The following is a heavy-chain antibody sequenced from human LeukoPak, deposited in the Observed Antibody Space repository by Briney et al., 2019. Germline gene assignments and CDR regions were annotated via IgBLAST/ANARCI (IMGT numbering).Heavy chain of an antibody. V-gene: IGHV1-69*01. J-gene: IGHJ4*02. CDR1: GGTFSSYA. Sequence: GSSVKVSCKASGGTFSSYAISWVRQAPGQGLEWMGGIIPIFGTANYAQKFQGGVTITADESTSTAYMELSSLRSEDTAGYYCAASYGDSPLSPEVHGSTEDYWGQGTLVTVSS. CDR2: IIPIFGTA. CDR3: AASYGDSPLSPEVHGSTEDY. D-gene: IGHD4-17*01.